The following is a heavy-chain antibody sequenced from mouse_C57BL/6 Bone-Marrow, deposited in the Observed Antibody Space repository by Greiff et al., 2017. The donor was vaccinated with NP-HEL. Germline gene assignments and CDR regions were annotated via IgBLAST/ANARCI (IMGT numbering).Heavy chain of an antibody. CDR1: GFTFRSFA. Sequence: EVRLMESGGGLVKPGGPLRLSAAASGFTFRSFAMSWVRQTPDKRREWVATISDGGSYTYSPDKVKGRVTISIDKAKNKLYLQMSHLKSEDTAMYHYGIDYARDYWGQGTSVTVSS. CDR3: GIDYARDY. D-gene: IGHD1-1*01. V-gene: IGHV5-4*03. J-gene: IGHJ4*01. CDR2: ISDGGSYT.